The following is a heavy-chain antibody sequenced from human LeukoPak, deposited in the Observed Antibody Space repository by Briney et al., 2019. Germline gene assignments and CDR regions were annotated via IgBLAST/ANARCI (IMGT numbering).Heavy chain of an antibody. CDR2: IKQDGSEQ. J-gene: IGHJ3*02. V-gene: IGHV3-7*01. D-gene: IGHD3-22*01. CDR1: GFTFSSCC. CDR3: ASHRCNSSEYAAFDS. Sequence: GGSLRLSCAASGFTFSSCCMSWVRQAPGKGLEWVANIKQDGSEQYYVDSVKGRFTISRDNARNSLFLQMSSLRAEDTAMYYCASHRCNSSEYAAFDSWGQGTMVTVSS.